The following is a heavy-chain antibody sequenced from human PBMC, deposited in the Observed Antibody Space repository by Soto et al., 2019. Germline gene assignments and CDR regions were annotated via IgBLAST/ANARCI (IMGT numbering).Heavy chain of an antibody. CDR2: IIPVFQTA. CDR1: GGLFSSYP. D-gene: IGHD3-22*01. CDR3: ARGGSGYTWFNEF. Sequence: QEQLVQSGAEVKKPGSSVKVSCKASGGLFSSYPISWVRQVPGQGLEWIGGIIPVFQTAYYTQRFQGRVTITADESTITAYLELSRLRSEDTAIYYCARGGSGYTWFNEFWGQGTLVTVAS. V-gene: IGHV1-69*01. J-gene: IGHJ4*02.